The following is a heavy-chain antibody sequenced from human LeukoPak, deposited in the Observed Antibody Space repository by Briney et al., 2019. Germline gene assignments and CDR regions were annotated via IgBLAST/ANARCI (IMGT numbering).Heavy chain of an antibody. J-gene: IGHJ4*02. CDR1: GFTFSDYY. V-gene: IGHV3-11*01. D-gene: IGHD3-10*01. Sequence: PGGSLRVSCAASGFTFSDYYMSWIRQAPGKGLEWVSYITSSGTTMYYADSVKGRFTISRDNAKNSLYLQLNSLRAEDTAVYYCARGHLWFGESSWGQGTLVTVSS. CDR3: ARGHLWFGESS. CDR2: ITSSGTTM.